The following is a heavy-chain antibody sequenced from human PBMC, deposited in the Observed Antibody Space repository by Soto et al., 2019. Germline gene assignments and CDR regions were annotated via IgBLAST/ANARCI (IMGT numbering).Heavy chain of an antibody. CDR1: GYTFTSYE. V-gene: IGHV1-8*01. CDR2: MNPDSGNT. Sequence: QVQLVQSGAEVRTPGASVKVSCKASGYTFTSYEINWVRQATGQGPEWMGWMNPDSGNTGYVQKFQGRVTMTRNTAISTAYMELSSLRSEDTAVYYCARSVGGSNVNFDYWGQGTLVTVSS. CDR3: ARSVGGSNVNFDY. J-gene: IGHJ4*02. D-gene: IGHD3-10*01.